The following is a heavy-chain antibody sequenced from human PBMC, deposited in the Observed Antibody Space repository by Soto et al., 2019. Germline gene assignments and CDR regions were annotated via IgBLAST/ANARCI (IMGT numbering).Heavy chain of an antibody. J-gene: IGHJ6*02. D-gene: IGHD5-12*01. Sequence: SETLSLTCTVSGGSVSSGSFYWSWIRRPPGKGLEWIGYFYDSGSTNYNPSVRSRVTMSVDTSKNQFSLKLSSVTAADTAVYYCAASAPPATNYYYAMDVWGQGTTVTVYS. CDR2: FYDSGST. V-gene: IGHV4-61*01. CDR1: GGSVSSGSFY. CDR3: AASAPPATNYYYAMDV.